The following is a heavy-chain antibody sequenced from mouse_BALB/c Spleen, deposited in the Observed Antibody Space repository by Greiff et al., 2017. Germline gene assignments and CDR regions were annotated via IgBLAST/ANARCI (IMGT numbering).Heavy chain of an antibody. CDR1: GFNIKDTY. V-gene: IGHV14-3*02. D-gene: IGHD1-1*01. J-gene: IGHJ2*01. CDR2: IDPANGNT. CDR3: ASGTTVVAKGY. Sequence: QSGAELVKPGASVKLSCTASGFNIKDTYMHWVKQRPEQGLEWIGRIDPANGNTKYDPKFQGKATITADTSSNTAYLQLSSLTSEDTAVYYCASGTTVVAKGYWGQGTTLTVSS.